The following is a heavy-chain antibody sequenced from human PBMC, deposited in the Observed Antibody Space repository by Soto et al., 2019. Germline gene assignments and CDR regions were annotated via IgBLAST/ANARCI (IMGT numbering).Heavy chain of an antibody. CDR2: LYWNDDR. V-gene: IGHV2-5*01. D-gene: IGHD1-26*01. J-gene: IGHJ4*02. CDR1: GFSLSSIGVA. CDR3: AHSTSVPCCYYFDS. Sequence: SGPTLVNPTQTLTLTCTFSGFSLSSIGVAVGWIRQPPGKALEWLALLYWNDDRRYSPSLKSRLTITKDTSKNQVVLTMTNMDPADTATYYCAHSTSVPCCYYFDSWGQGTLVTVSS.